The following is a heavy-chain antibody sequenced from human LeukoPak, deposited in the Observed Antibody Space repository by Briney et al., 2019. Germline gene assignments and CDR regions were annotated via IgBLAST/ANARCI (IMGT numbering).Heavy chain of an antibody. V-gene: IGHV1-18*04. D-gene: IGHD3-16*02. CDR2: ISAYNGNT. CDR1: GYTFTSYG. J-gene: IGHJ3*02. CDR3: ARDRDRIVWGRSRYDAFDI. Sequence: ASVKVSCKASGYTFTSYGISWVRQAPGQGLEWMGWISAYNGNTNYAQKLQGRVTMTTDTSTSTAYMELRSLRSDDTAVYYCARDRDRIVWGRSRYDAFDIWGQGTMVTVSS.